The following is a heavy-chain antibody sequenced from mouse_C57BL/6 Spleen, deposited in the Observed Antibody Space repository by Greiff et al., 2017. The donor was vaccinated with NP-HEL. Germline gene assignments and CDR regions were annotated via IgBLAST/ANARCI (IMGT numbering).Heavy chain of an antibody. CDR2: INPNNGGT. Sequence: VQLQQSGPELVKPGASVKISCKASGYTFTDYYMNWVKQSHGKSLEWIGDINPNNGGTSYNQKFKGKATLTVDKSSSTAYMELRSLTSEDSAVYYCARRNYGSSRYWYFDVWGTGTTVTVAS. D-gene: IGHD1-1*01. CDR3: ARRNYGSSRYWYFDV. CDR1: GYTFTDYY. V-gene: IGHV1-26*01. J-gene: IGHJ1*03.